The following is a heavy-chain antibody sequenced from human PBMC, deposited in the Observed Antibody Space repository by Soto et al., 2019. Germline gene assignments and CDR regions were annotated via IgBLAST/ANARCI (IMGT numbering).Heavy chain of an antibody. CDR1: GGSFSDHY. CDR3: ARRTYASGWYFDY. CDR2: INHSGNT. V-gene: IGHV4-34*01. Sequence: QVQLQQWVEGLLKPSETLSLTCAVYGGSFSDHYWSWIRQPPGKGLEWIGEINHSGNTNYNPSLKSRVTISVDTSKNQFSLKMKSVTAADTAMYYCARRTYASGWYFDYWAQGTLVTVSS. D-gene: IGHD6-19*01. J-gene: IGHJ4*02.